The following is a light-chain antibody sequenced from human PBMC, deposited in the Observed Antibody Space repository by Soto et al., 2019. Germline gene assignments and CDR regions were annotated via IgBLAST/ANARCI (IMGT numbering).Light chain of an antibody. V-gene: IGKV1-5*01. J-gene: IGKJ1*01. CDR1: QRIATW. CDR2: DAS. CDR3: QQDIIYPWT. Sequence: DIPLTQSPSTLSASVGDRVTITCRDSQRIATWLAWYQQKPGKAPKLLIYDASSLESGVPSRFSGSGSGTEFTLTISSLQTDDFATDYGQQDIIYPWTFGQGTKVDIK.